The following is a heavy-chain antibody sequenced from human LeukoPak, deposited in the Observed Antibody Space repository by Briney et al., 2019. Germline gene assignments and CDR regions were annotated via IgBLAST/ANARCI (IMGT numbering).Heavy chain of an antibody. CDR3: AKDIGYCSGGSCCPAGMDV. Sequence: GGSLRLSCAASGFTFSSYGMHWVRQAPGKGLEWVAVISYDGSNKYYADSVKGRFTISRDNSKNTLYLQMNSLRAEDTAVYYCAKDIGYCSGGSCCPAGMDVWGKGTTVTVSS. J-gene: IGHJ6*04. V-gene: IGHV3-30*18. D-gene: IGHD2-15*01. CDR1: GFTFSSYG. CDR2: ISYDGSNK.